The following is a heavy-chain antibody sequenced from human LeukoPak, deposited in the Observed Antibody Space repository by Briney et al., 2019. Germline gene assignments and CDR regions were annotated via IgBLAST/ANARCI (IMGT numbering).Heavy chain of an antibody. CDR2: ISGSGGST. D-gene: IGHD6-13*01. Sequence: PGGSLRLSCAASGFTFSSYAMSWVRQAPGKGLEWVSAISGSGGSTYYADSVKGRFTISRDNSKNTLYLQMNSLRAEDTAVYYCATGGIYTGDWFDPWGQETLVTVSS. CDR3: ATGGIYTGDWFDP. J-gene: IGHJ5*02. V-gene: IGHV3-23*01. CDR1: GFTFSSYA.